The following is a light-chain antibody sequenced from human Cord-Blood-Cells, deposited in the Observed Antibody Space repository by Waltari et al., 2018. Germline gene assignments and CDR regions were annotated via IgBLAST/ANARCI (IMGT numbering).Light chain of an antibody. CDR2: AAS. V-gene: IGKV1-39*01. CDR1: QSISSY. J-gene: IGKJ2*01. Sequence: DLQITQYQSSLSESVGDRVTITCRASQSISSYLNWDQQKPGKAPKLLIYAASSLQSGVPSRFSGSGSGTDFTLTISSLQPEDFATYYCQQSYSTPYTFGQGTKLEIK. CDR3: QQSYSTPYT.